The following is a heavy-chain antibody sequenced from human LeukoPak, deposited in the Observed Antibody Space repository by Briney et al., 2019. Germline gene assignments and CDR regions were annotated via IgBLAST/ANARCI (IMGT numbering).Heavy chain of an antibody. CDR3: ARDAPPYSSSWYEVGYFDL. Sequence: ASVKVSCKASGYTFTSYGMSWVRQAPGQGLEWMGWISAYNGNTNYAQKLQGRVTMTTDTSTSTAYMELRSLRSDDTAVYYCARDAPPYSSSWYEVGYFDLWGRGTLVTVSS. D-gene: IGHD6-13*01. CDR1: GYTFTSYG. J-gene: IGHJ2*01. V-gene: IGHV1-18*01. CDR2: ISAYNGNT.